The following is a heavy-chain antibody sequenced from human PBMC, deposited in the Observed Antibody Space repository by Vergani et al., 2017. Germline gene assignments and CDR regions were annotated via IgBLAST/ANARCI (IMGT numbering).Heavy chain of an antibody. CDR1: GFTFSHYS. J-gene: IGHJ6*03. CDR3: SRAAGPTGNYYYMDV. Sequence: EVQLVESGGGLVKPGGSLSLSCAASGFTFSHYSMTWVRQAQGKGLDGVSSISGNNDDVYYADSVKGRFTISRDNAKNSLYLDMSSLRAEDPAVYYCSRAAGPTGNYYYMDVWGKGTTVTVSS. D-gene: IGHD1-14*01. V-gene: IGHV3-21*01. CDR2: ISGNNDDV.